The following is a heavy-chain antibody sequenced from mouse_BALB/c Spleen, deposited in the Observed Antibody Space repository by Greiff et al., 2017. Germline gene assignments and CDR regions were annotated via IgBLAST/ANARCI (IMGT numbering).Heavy chain of an antibody. V-gene: IGHV1-15*01. J-gene: IGHJ1*01. CDR1: GYTFTDYE. Sequence: QVQLQQSGAELVRPGASVTLSCKASGYTFTDYEMHWVKQTPVHGLEWIGAIDPETGGTAYNQKFKGKATLTADKSSSTAYMELRSLTSEDSAVYYCTRPITTVDFDVWGAGTTVTVSS. D-gene: IGHD1-1*01. CDR3: TRPITTVDFDV. CDR2: IDPETGGT.